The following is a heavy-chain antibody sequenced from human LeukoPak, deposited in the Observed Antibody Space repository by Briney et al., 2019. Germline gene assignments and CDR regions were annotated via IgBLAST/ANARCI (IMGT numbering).Heavy chain of an antibody. CDR3: AKGLSGSEQYYFDY. V-gene: IGHV3-23*01. Sequence: PGGSLRLSCAASGFTFSSYAMSWVRQAPGKGLKWFSAISGSGGSTYYADSVKGRFTISRDNSKNPLYLQMNSLRAEDTAVYYCAKGLSGSEQYYFDYWGQGTLVTVSS. CDR2: ISGSGGST. CDR1: GFTFSSYA. J-gene: IGHJ4*02. D-gene: IGHD5-12*01.